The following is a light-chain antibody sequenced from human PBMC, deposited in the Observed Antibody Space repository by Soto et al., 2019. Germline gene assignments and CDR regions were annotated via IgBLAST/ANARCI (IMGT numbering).Light chain of an antibody. CDR2: AAS. Sequence: IQMTQSPSSLSASVGDRVTISCRASQSIKSCLNWYQHKPGKAPLLLIFAASSLRSGVPSRFSGSGSGTDFTLVINSLQPEDFASYYCQQSCSSPWTFGQGTKVEIK. V-gene: IGKV1-39*01. CDR1: QSIKSC. J-gene: IGKJ1*01. CDR3: QQSCSSPWT.